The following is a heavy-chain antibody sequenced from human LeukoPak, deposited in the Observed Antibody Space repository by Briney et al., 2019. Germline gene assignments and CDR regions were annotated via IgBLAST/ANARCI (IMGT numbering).Heavy chain of an antibody. V-gene: IGHV3-11*06. CDR3: ARVGATGTADY. CDR2: ISKSGSDS. D-gene: IGHD1-1*01. J-gene: IGHJ4*02. CDR1: GFTFSDYY. Sequence: GGSLRLSCAAFGFTFSDYYMSWIRQAPGKGLEWVSYISKSGSDSNFADSVKGRFTISRDNAKNSLYLQMNSLRAEDTAVYYCARVGATGTADYWGQGTLVTVSS.